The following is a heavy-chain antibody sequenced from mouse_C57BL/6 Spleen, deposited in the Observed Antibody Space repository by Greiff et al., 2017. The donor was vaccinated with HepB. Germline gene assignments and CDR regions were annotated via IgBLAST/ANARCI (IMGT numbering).Heavy chain of an antibody. CDR2: IDPSDSYT. Sequence: QVQLQQSGAELVMPGASVKLSCKASGYTFTSYWMHWVKQRPGQGLEWIGEIDPSDSYTNYNQKFKGKSTLTVDKSSSTAYMQLSSLTSEDSAVYYCARKTGSSYWYFDVWGTGTTVTVSS. CDR1: GYTFTSYW. CDR3: ARKTGSSYWYFDV. V-gene: IGHV1-69*01. J-gene: IGHJ1*03. D-gene: IGHD1-1*01.